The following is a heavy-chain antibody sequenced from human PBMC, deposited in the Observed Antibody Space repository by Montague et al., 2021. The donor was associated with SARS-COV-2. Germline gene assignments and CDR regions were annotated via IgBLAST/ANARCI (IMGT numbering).Heavy chain of an antibody. D-gene: IGHD6-19*01. V-gene: IGHV6-1*01. CDR3: ALAVAGRGGYDY. Sequence: CAISGDSDSINSDACNWIRQSPSRRLEWLGMTYYRSKWYYEYAVSLKSRITINPDTSKNQFSLQVKSMTPEDTAVYYCALAVAGRGGYDYWGQGTLVTVSS. J-gene: IGHJ4*02. CDR1: GDSDSINSDA. CDR2: TYYRSKWYY.